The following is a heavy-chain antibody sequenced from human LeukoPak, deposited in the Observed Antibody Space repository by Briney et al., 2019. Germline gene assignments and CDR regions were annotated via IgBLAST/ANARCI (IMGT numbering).Heavy chain of an antibody. V-gene: IGHV1-69*05. Sequence: ASVKVSCKASGSTFSSYAISWVRQAPGQGLEWMGRIIPIFGTANYAQKFQGRVTITTDESTSTAYMELSSLRSEDTAVYYCAREFGLWGGDSSGYSVWGQGTLVTVSS. CDR3: AREFGLWGGDSSGYSV. CDR1: GSTFSSYA. CDR2: IIPIFGTA. D-gene: IGHD3-22*01. J-gene: IGHJ4*02.